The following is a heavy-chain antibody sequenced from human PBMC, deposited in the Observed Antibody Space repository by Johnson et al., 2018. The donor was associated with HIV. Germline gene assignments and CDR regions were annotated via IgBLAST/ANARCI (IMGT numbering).Heavy chain of an antibody. CDR2: ISGSGVI. V-gene: IGHV3-9*01. D-gene: IGHD2-15*01. CDR3: AKSMSPLVVNDAFDI. CDR1: GFTFDDYA. Sequence: QLVESGGGLVQPGRSLRLSCAASGFTFDDYAMHWVRQTPGKGLEWVSAISGSGVIGYAESVKGRCTISRDNAKNSLYLQMNSLRTEDTALYYCAKSMSPLVVNDAFDIWGQGTMVTVSS. J-gene: IGHJ3*02.